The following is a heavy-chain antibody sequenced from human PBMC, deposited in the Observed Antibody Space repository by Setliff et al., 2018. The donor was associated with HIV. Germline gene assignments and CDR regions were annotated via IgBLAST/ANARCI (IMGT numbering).Heavy chain of an antibody. Sequence: PGGSLRLSCAASGFTFFDYALNWVRQAPGKGLEWVAHINKDGSHQDYVDSVKGRFTISRTNSKNSLSLQMKSLRAEDTAVYYCTRDWEAVTPDYYYYMDVWGKGTTVTVSS. D-gene: IGHD4-17*01. V-gene: IGHV3-7*03. CDR2: INKDGSHQ. CDR3: TRDWEAVTPDYYYYMDV. J-gene: IGHJ6*03. CDR1: GFTFFDYA.